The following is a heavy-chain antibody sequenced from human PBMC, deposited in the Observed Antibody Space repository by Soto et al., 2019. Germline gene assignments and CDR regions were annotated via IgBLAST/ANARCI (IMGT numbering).Heavy chain of an antibody. CDR2: IIPIFGTA. D-gene: IGHD3-16*02. Sequence: ASVKVSCKASGGTFSSYAISWVRQAPGQGLEWMGGIIPIFGTANYAQKFQGRVTITADESTSTAYMELSSLRSEDTAVYYCARAPMITFGGVIVPPDYWGQGTLVTVSS. V-gene: IGHV1-69*13. CDR1: GGTFSSYA. J-gene: IGHJ4*02. CDR3: ARAPMITFGGVIVPPDY.